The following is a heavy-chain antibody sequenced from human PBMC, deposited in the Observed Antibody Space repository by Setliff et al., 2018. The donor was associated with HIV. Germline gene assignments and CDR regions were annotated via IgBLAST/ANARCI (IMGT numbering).Heavy chain of an antibody. CDR1: GFTFTDYA. J-gene: IGHJ4*02. V-gene: IGHV3-23*01. CDR3: AKDGINGGAYPPYYFDY. D-gene: IGHD2-8*01. Sequence: PGGSLRLSCAVSGFTFTDYAMSWVRQAPGKGLEWISVISGSGDGTFYADSVRGRFTISRDNSKNTLYLQMNKLRVEDTAIYYCAKDGINGGAYPPYYFDYWGQGTLVTVSS. CDR2: ISGSGDGT.